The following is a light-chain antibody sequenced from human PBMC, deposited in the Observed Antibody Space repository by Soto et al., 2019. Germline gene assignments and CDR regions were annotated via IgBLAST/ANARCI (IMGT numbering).Light chain of an antibody. CDR1: SSNLGSNS. CDR3: ASWDDSLNGVV. V-gene: IGLV1-44*01. CDR2: SNN. Sequence: QSVLTQPPSASGTPGQRVTISCSGSSSNLGSNSVNWYQQVPGAAPKLVIHSNNRRPSGVPDRLSGSKSGTSASLAISGLQSEDEADYYCASWDDSLNGVVFGGGTKLTVL. J-gene: IGLJ2*01.